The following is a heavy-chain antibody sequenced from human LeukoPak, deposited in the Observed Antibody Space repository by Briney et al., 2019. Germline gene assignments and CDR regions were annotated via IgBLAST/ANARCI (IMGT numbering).Heavy chain of an antibody. CDR1: GFTFSSYA. CDR3: ARDGDAFDI. V-gene: IGHV3-30-3*01. Sequence: GGSLRLSCAASGFTFSSYAMHWVRQAPGKGLEWVAVISYDGSNKYYADSVKGRFTTSRDNSKNTLYLQMNSLRAEDTAVYYCARDGDAFDIWGQGTMVTVSS. J-gene: IGHJ3*02. CDR2: ISYDGSNK.